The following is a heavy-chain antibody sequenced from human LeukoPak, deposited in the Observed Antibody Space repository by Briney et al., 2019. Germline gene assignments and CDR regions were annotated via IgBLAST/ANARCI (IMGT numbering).Heavy chain of an antibody. CDR2: ITPYNGNT. Sequence: ASVKVSCKASGYTFTSYGISWVRQAPGQGLDWMGWITPYNGNTNYAQKLQGRVTMTTDTSTTTAYMEVRSLRSDDTAVYYCARDSRNHYVDYWGQGTLVTVSS. D-gene: IGHD3-16*01. CDR1: GYTFTSYG. V-gene: IGHV1-18*04. J-gene: IGHJ4*02. CDR3: ARDSRNHYVDY.